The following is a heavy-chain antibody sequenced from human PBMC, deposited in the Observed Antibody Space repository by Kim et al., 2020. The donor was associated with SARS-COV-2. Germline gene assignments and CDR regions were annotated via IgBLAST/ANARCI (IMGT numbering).Heavy chain of an antibody. CDR3: ARDDERRRNLPFDY. CDR2: ISYDGSNK. Sequence: GGSLRLSCAASGFTFSSYGMHWVRQAPGKGLEWVAVISYDGSNKYYADSVKGRFTISRDNSKNTLYLQMNSLRAEDTAVYYCARDDERRRNLPFDYWGQGTLVTVSS. J-gene: IGHJ4*02. CDR1: GFTFSSYG. V-gene: IGHV3-33*05. D-gene: IGHD1-1*01.